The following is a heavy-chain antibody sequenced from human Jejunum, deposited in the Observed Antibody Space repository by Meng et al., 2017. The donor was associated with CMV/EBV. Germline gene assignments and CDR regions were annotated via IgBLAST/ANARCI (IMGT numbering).Heavy chain of an antibody. CDR2: MSSGGST. J-gene: IGHJ6*02. CDR3: AKRIEARRMRLNYYGMDV. Sequence: TFSSDAMSWVRQAPGKGVEWVSSMSSGGSTYYADSVKGRFTISRDNSKDTLYLQINSLRVEDTAVYYCAKRIEARRMRLNYYGMDVWGQGTTVTVSS. V-gene: IGHV3-23*01. D-gene: IGHD6-6*01. CDR1: TFSSDA.